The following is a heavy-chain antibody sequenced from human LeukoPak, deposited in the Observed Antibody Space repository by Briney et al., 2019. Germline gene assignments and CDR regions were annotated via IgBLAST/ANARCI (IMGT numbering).Heavy chain of an antibody. CDR1: GFTFSSCA. J-gene: IGHJ6*02. CDR2: ISYDGSNK. V-gene: IGHV3-30-3*01. Sequence: GGSLRLSCAASGFTFSSCAMHWVRQAPGKGLEWVATISYDGSNKYYGDSVKGRFTISRDNSKNTLYLQMNSLRAEDTAVYYCAKGSVLWLRGYYYGMDVWGQGTTVTVSS. CDR3: AKGSVLWLRGYYYGMDV. D-gene: IGHD5-12*01.